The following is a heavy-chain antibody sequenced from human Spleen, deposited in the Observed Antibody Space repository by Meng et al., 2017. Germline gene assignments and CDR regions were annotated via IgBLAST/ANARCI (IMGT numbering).Heavy chain of an antibody. CDR3: ARDYWGSLDY. V-gene: IGHV4-61*08. CDR2: SSN. Sequence: QGQLEGSGPGRVRTSETLSFICTGSGVSVRSSDYTGNCIRQPPGKGLEWIGFSSNNYNPSLKSRLTISLDTSKNQFSLKLTSVTAADTAVYYCARDYWGSLDYWGQGILVTVSS. J-gene: IGHJ4*02. CDR1: GVSVRSSDYT. D-gene: IGHD7-27*01.